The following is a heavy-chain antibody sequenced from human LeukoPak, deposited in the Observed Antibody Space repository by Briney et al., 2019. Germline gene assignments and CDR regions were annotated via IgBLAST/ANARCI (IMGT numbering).Heavy chain of an antibody. J-gene: IGHJ4*02. Sequence: NPSETLSLTCTVSGGSISSGSYYWSWIRQPAGKGLEWIGRIYTSGSTNYNPSLKSRVTISVDTSKNQFSLKLSSVTAADTAVYYCARAPRIAAAGRFDYWGQGTLVTVSS. CDR1: GGSISSGSYY. CDR2: IYTSGST. V-gene: IGHV4-61*02. D-gene: IGHD6-13*01. CDR3: ARAPRIAAAGRFDY.